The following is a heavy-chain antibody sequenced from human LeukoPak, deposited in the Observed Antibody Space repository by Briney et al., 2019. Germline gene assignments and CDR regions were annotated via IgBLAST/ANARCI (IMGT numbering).Heavy chain of an antibody. V-gene: IGHV3-23*01. CDR2: INTSGGST. Sequence: GGSLRLSCAASRFTFSSYAMSWVRQAPGKGLEWVSGINTSGGSTAYADSVKGRFTISRDNPRNTLYLQMNSLRAEDTAVYYCAKEGSRSSRGYYGMDVWGQGTTVTVSS. J-gene: IGHJ6*02. CDR1: RFTFSSYA. CDR3: AKEGSRSSRGYYGMDV. D-gene: IGHD2-2*01.